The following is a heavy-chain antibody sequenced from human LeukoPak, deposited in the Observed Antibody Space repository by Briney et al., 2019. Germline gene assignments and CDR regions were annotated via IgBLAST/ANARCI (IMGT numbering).Heavy chain of an antibody. CDR2: IRYDGSNK. D-gene: IGHD3-10*01. J-gene: IGHJ4*02. Sequence: PGGSMRLSCAASGFTFSSYGMHWVRQPPGKGLEWVAFIRYDGSNKYYADSVKGRLTISRDNSKNTLYLQMNSLRAEDTAVYYCANGIPYYGSGFPFDYWGQGTLVTVSS. CDR1: GFTFSSYG. CDR3: ANGIPYYGSGFPFDY. V-gene: IGHV3-30*02.